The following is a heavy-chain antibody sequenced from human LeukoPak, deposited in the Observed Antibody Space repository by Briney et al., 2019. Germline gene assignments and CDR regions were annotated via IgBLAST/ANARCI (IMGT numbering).Heavy chain of an antibody. CDR1: GYSISSSYY. J-gene: IGHJ4*02. V-gene: IGHV4-61*01. CDR3: ARVATTVTLFDY. Sequence: SETLSLTCAVSGYSISSSYYWSWIRQPPGKGLEWIGYIYYSGSTNYNPSLKSRVTISVDTSKNQFSLKLSSVTAADTAVYYCARVATTVTLFDYWGQGTLVTVSS. CDR2: IYYSGST. D-gene: IGHD4-17*01.